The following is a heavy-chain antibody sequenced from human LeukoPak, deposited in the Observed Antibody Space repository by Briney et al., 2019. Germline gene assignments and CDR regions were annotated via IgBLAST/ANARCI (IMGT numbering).Heavy chain of an antibody. J-gene: IGHJ4*02. Sequence: GGSLRLSCAASGFTFKGYWMSWVRQAPGKGLEWVANIQQDGSEKKYVDPVKGRFTISRDNAKNSLYLQMDSLRAEDTAVYYCVRLRYTYGKNFDCWGQGTLVTVSS. CDR2: IQQDGSEK. CDR1: GFTFKGYW. V-gene: IGHV3-7*01. CDR3: VRLRYTYGKNFDC. D-gene: IGHD5-18*01.